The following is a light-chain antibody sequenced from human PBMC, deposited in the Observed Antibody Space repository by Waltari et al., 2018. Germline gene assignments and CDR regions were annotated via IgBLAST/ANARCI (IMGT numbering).Light chain of an antibody. CDR1: QSITDW. Sequence: DLQMTQSPATLSASVGDRVTITCRASQSITDWLAWYQQKPGKAPKLLIYKASTLESGVPSRFIGTRSGTEFTLTISNLQPDDFATYYCQQYTIYPLTFGGGTKVAI. V-gene: IGKV1-5*03. CDR3: QQYTIYPLT. J-gene: IGKJ4*01. CDR2: KAS.